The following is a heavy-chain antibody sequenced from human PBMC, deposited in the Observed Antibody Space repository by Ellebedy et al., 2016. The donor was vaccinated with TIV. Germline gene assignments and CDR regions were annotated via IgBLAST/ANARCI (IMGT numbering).Heavy chain of an antibody. V-gene: IGHV1-8*01. CDR1: GYTFTSYD. CDR2: MKPYTNNT. CDR3: ARVMRSGWSKDAFDI. Sequence: ASVKVSXXASGYTFTSYDINWVRQATGQGLEWMGWMKPYTNNTGYAQKFQGRVSMTRNTSISTVYMELSSLRSEDTAVYYCARVMRSGWSKDAFDIWGQGTLVTVSS. J-gene: IGHJ3*02. D-gene: IGHD6-19*01.